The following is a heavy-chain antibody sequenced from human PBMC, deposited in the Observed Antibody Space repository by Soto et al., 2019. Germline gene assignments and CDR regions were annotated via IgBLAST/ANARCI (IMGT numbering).Heavy chain of an antibody. V-gene: IGHV3-23*01. CDR3: AKDREIAAAGSLYYFDY. CDR2: ISGSGGST. D-gene: IGHD6-13*01. J-gene: IGHJ4*02. CDR1: GFTFSSYA. Sequence: GGSLRLSCAASGFTFSSYAMSWVRQAPGKGLEWVSAISGSGGSTYYADSVKGRFTISRDNSKNTLYLKMNSLRAEDTAVYYCAKDREIAAAGSLYYFDYWGQGTLVTVSS.